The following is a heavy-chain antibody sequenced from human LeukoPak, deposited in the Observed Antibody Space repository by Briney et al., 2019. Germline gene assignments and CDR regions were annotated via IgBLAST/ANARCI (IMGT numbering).Heavy chain of an antibody. J-gene: IGHJ4*02. Sequence: SETLSLTCTVSGGSINSYYWSWIRQPPGKGLEYIGYIYYSGSTNYNPSLKSRVTISVDTSKNQFSLKLSSVTAADTAVYYCARASGYAEVEYWGQGTLVTVSS. CDR3: ARASGYAEVEY. V-gene: IGHV4-59*01. CDR2: IYYSGST. D-gene: IGHD5-12*01. CDR1: GGSINSYY.